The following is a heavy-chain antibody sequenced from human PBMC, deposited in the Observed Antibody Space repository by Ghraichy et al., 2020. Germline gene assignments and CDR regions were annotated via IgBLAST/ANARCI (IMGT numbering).Heavy chain of an antibody. D-gene: IGHD3-22*01. CDR1: GFTFTRYA. CDR3: AKKKDSSGYFNE. Sequence: GGSLRLSCAASGFTFTRYAMSWVRQAPGKGLEWVSAISGGGASTNYADSVKGRFTISRDHSRNTLYLGMNSLRVEDTATYYCAKKKDSSGYFNEWGQGTPVTVSS. V-gene: IGHV3-23*01. J-gene: IGHJ4*02. CDR2: ISGGGAST.